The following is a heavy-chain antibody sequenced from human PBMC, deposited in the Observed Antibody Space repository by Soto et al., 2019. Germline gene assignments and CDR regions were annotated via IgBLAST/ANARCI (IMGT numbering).Heavy chain of an antibody. CDR3: AREGSYSAYNFAHGIQLWSFDF. D-gene: IGHD5-12*01. CDR2: IFSSGST. CDR1: GGSINTFY. J-gene: IGHJ4*02. Sequence: SETLSLTCTISGGSINTFYWSWVRQPAGKGLEWIGRIFSSGSTSFNPSLESRVAMSVDTSKNHFSLNLSSVTAADMAVYYCAREGSYSAYNFAHGIQLWSFDFWGQGALVTVSS. V-gene: IGHV4-4*07.